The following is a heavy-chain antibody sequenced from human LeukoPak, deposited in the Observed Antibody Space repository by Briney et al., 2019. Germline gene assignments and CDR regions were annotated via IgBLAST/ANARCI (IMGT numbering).Heavy chain of an antibody. CDR1: GYTFTGYD. V-gene: IGHV1-8*01. D-gene: IGHD3-22*01. CDR2: MNPNSGNT. J-gene: IGHJ5*02. Sequence: ASVKVSCKASGYTFTGYDINWVRQATGQGLEWMGWMNPNSGNTGYAQKFQGRVTMTRNTSISTAYMELSSLRSEDTAVYYCARPLRGDSSGYYYVTTILHAWGQGTLVTVSS. CDR3: ARPLRGDSSGYYYVTTILHA.